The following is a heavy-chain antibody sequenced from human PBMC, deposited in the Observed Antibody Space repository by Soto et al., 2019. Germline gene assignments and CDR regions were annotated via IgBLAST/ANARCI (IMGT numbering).Heavy chain of an antibody. Sequence: GGSLRLSCAASGFTFSSYSMNWVRQAPGKGLEWVSSISSSSSYIYYADSVKGRFTISRDNAKNSLYLQMNSLRAEDTAVYYCARAPSVEYYFDYWGQGTLVTVSS. CDR2: ISSSSSYI. V-gene: IGHV3-21*01. J-gene: IGHJ4*02. CDR1: GFTFSSYS. CDR3: ARAPSVEYYFDY.